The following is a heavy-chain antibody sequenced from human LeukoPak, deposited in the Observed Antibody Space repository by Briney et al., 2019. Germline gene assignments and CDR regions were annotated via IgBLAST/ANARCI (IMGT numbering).Heavy chain of an antibody. V-gene: IGHV1-3*01. D-gene: IGHD6-19*01. J-gene: IGHJ4*02. CDR2: INAGNGNT. CDR1: GYTFTSYA. CDR3: AREMSSGWSFDY. Sequence: GASVKVSCKASGYTFTSYAMHWVRQAPGQRLEWMGWINAGNGNTKYSQKFQDRVTITRDTSASTTYMELSSLRSEDTAVYYCAREMSSGWSFDYWGQGTLVTVSS.